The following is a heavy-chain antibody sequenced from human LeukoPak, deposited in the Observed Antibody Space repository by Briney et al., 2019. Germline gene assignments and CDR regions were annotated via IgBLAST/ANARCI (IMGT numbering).Heavy chain of an antibody. J-gene: IGHJ5*02. V-gene: IGHV4-34*01. CDR1: GGSFSGYY. CDR3: ARGRYSSSSDNNWFDP. D-gene: IGHD6-6*01. CDR2: INHSGST. Sequence: SETLSLTCAVYGGSFSGYYWSWIRQPPGKGLEWIGEINHSGSTNYNPSLKSRVTISVDTSKNQFPLKLSSVTAADTAVYYCARGRYSSSSDNNWFDPWGQGTLVTVSS.